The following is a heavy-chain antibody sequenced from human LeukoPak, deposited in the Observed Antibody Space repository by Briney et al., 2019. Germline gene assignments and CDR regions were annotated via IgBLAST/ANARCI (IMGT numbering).Heavy chain of an antibody. J-gene: IGHJ4*02. CDR2: ISGSGGST. V-gene: IGHV3-23*01. CDR3: AKPHYYDSSGYYDY. CDR1: GFTFSSYG. D-gene: IGHD3-22*01. Sequence: GGSLRLSCAASGFTFSSYGMSWVRQAPGKGLEWVSAISGSGGSTYYADSVKGRFTISRDNSKNTLYVQMNSLRAEDTAVYFCAKPHYYDSSGYYDYWGQGTLVTVSS.